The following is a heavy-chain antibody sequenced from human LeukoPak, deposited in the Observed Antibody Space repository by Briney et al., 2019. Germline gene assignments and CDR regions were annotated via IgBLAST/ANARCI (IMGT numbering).Heavy chain of an antibody. D-gene: IGHD2-21*02. CDR2: ISGSGGST. V-gene: IGHV3-23*01. CDR1: GFTFSSYG. CDR3: AKDFPSRYCGGDCFIFDY. J-gene: IGHJ4*02. Sequence: GGSLRLSCAASGFTFSSYGMSWVRQAPGKGLEWVSAISGSGGSTYYADSVKGRFTISRDNSKNTLYLQMNSLRAEDTAVYYCAKDFPSRYCGGDCFIFDYWGQGTLVTVSS.